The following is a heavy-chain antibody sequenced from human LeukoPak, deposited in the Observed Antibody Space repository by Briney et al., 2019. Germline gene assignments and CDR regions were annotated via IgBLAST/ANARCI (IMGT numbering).Heavy chain of an antibody. CDR1: GYTFTGYY. J-gene: IGHJ3*02. CDR3: ARDPPIGGADVFDI. V-gene: IGHV1-2*02. D-gene: IGHD3-10*01. Sequence: ASVKVSCKAAGYTFTGYYMHWVRQAPGQGLEWTGWINPNSGGTNYAQKFQGRVTMTRDTSISTAYMELSRLTSDDTAVYYCARDPPIGGADVFDIWGQGTMVTVSS. CDR2: INPNSGGT.